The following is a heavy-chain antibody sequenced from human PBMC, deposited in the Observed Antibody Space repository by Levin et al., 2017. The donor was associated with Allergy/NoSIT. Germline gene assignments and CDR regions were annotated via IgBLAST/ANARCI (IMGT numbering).Heavy chain of an antibody. V-gene: IGHV4-34*01. CDR3: VRDTPDYGDFPYCDC. CDR2: INHSGST. D-gene: IGHD4-17*01. Sequence: SETLSLTCAVYGGSFSGYYWSWIRQPPGKGLEWIGEINHSGSTKYNPSLESRATISVDTSKNQFSLKLSSVTAADTAVYYCVRDTPDYGDFPYCDCWGQGTLVTVSS. J-gene: IGHJ4*02. CDR1: GGSFSGYY.